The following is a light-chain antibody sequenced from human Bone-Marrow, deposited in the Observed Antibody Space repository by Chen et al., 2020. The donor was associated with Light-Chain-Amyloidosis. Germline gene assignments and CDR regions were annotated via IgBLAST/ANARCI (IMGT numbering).Light chain of an antibody. CDR2: RDT. CDR1: DLPTKY. J-gene: IGLJ2*01. Sequence: SYELTQPPSVSVSPGQTARITCSGDDLPTKYAYWYQQKPGQAPVLVIHRDTERPSGISERFSGSSSGTTATLTISGVQAEDEDDYHCQSADSSGTYGVIFGGGTKLTVL. V-gene: IGLV3-25*03. CDR3: QSADSSGTYGVI.